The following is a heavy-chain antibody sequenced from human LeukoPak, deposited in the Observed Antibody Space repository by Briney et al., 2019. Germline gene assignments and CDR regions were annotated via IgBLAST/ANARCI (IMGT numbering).Heavy chain of an antibody. J-gene: IGHJ4*02. V-gene: IGHV4-59*01. D-gene: IGHD3-10*01. CDR1: GGSISSYY. Sequence: PSETLSLTCTVSGGSISSYYWSWIWQPPGKGLEWIGYIYHSGSVNYNPSLKSRVTISVDTTNNQFSLKLNSVTAADTAVYYCARGGGFGSPPAYWGQGTLVTVSS. CDR2: IYHSGSV. CDR3: ARGGGFGSPPAY.